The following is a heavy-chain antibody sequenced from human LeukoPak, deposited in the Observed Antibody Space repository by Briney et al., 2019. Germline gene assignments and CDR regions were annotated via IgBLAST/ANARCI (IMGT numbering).Heavy chain of an antibody. J-gene: IGHJ4*02. CDR2: ISSSGSTI. CDR1: GFTFSSYS. CDR3: ARRYRISGWYGRLDY. Sequence: GGSLRLSCAASGFTFSSYSMNWVRQAPGEGLEWVSYISSSGSTIYYADSVKGRFTISRDNAKNSLYLQMNSLRAEDTAVYYCARRYRISGWYGRLDYWGQGTLVTVSS. D-gene: IGHD6-19*01. V-gene: IGHV3-48*04.